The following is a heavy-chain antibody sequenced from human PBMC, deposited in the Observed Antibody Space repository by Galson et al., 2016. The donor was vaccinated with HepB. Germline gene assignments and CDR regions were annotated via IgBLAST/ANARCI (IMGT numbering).Heavy chain of an antibody. V-gene: IGHV3-7*01. CDR1: GFTFSSYW. CDR2: ITQDGIEK. Sequence: SCATSGFTFSSYWMTWVRQAPGKGLEWVANITQDGIEKSYVGSVEGRFTISRDNAKKSLYLQMDSLRAEDTAVYYCARSGEPSWGQGTLVTVSS. CDR3: ARSGEPS. J-gene: IGHJ5*02. D-gene: IGHD4-17*01.